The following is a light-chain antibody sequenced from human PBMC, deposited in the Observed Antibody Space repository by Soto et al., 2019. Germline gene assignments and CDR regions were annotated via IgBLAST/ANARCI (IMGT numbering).Light chain of an antibody. V-gene: IGKV1-5*01. CDR2: DAS. J-gene: IGKJ4*01. CDR3: QQYNSYTLT. CDR1: PSISSW. Sequence: DIPMPQSPSTLTASVGARVTITCRASPSISSWLAWYPQKPGNAPKLLIYDASRVESGVPSRFSGSGSWTGFTLTISSLQTDDFATYYCQQYNSYTLTFGGETKVEIK.